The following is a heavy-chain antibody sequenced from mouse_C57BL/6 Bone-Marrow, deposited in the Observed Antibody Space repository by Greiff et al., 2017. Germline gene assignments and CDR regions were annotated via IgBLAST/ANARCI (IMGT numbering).Heavy chain of an antibody. J-gene: IGHJ2*01. CDR2: IDPENGDT. CDR3: TTGYYGSSYSY. D-gene: IGHD1-1*01. CDR1: GFNIKDDY. V-gene: IGHV14-4*01. Sequence: EVQLQQSGAELVRPGASVKLSCTASGFNIKDDYMHWVKQRPEQGLEWIGWIDPENGDTEYASKFQGKATITADTSSNTAYLPLSSLTSEDTAVYYCTTGYYGSSYSYWGQGTTLTVSS.